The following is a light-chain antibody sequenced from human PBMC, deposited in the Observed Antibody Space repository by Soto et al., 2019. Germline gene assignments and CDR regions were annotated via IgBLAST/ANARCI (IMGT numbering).Light chain of an antibody. CDR1: SSDVGGYNY. CDR3: SSYTNSYIDV. CDR2: EVR. Sequence: QSALTQPASVSGSPGQTITISCPGSSSDVGGYNYVSWYQQYPGKAPSLMIYEVRNRPSGVSDRFSGSKPGNTVSLTMSGLQAEDEADYYCSSYTNSYIDVFGTGTKGTVL. V-gene: IGLV2-14*01. J-gene: IGLJ1*01.